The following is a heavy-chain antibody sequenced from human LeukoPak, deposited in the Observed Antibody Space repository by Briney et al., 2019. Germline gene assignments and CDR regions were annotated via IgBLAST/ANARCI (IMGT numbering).Heavy chain of an antibody. Sequence: PGGSLRLSCAASGFTFSSYSMNWVRQAPGKGLEWVSYISSSTSTIYYADSVKGRFTISRDNAKNSLYLQMNSLRAEDTAVYYCARVRGGYYLDYWGQGTLVTVSP. CDR3: ARVRGGYYLDY. CDR1: GFTFSSYS. J-gene: IGHJ4*02. V-gene: IGHV3-48*01. D-gene: IGHD1-26*01. CDR2: ISSSTSTI.